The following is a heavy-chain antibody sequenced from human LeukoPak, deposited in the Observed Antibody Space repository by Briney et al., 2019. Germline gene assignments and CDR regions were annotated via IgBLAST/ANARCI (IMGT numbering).Heavy chain of an antibody. D-gene: IGHD6-19*01. CDR1: GFTFSSYG. V-gene: IGHV3-33*08. CDR2: IWYDGSNK. J-gene: IGHJ5*02. Sequence: GGSLRLSCAASGFTFSSYGMHWVRQAPGKGLEWVAVIWYDGSNKYYADSVKGRFTISRDNSKNTLYLQMNSLRAEDTAVYYCARSSGWTGWFDPWGQGTLVTVSS. CDR3: ARSSGWTGWFDP.